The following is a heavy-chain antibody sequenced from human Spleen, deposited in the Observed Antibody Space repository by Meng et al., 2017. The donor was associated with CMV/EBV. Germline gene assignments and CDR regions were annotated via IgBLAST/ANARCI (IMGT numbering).Heavy chain of an antibody. CDR2: IKEDGTKT. D-gene: IGHD3-3*01. J-gene: IGHJ4*02. CDR3: ASGDITIFGEGPHFDY. V-gene: IGHV3-7*01. CDR1: RLIFSTYW. Sequence: GESLKISCTGSRLIFSTYWMSWVRQAPGKGLEWVANIKEDGTKTYYVDSVKGRFTISRDNAKNSLYLQMNGLRVEDTAVYYCASGDITIFGEGPHFDYWGQGTLVTVSS.